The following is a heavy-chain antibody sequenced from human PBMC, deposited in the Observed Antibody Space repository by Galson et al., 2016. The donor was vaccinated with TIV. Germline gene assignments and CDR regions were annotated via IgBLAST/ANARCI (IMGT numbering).Heavy chain of an antibody. Sequence: SLRLSCAASGFTFSLYGMHWVRQAPGKGLEWVAVIWFDGGNKYYADSVKGRFTLSRDNSQNTLYLQMSSLRADDTAIYYCAKETSSGFSGYGYIDFWGQGTLVTVSS. J-gene: IGHJ4*02. CDR3: AKETSSGFSGYGYIDF. D-gene: IGHD5-12*01. CDR2: IWFDGGNK. V-gene: IGHV3-33*06. CDR1: GFTFSLYG.